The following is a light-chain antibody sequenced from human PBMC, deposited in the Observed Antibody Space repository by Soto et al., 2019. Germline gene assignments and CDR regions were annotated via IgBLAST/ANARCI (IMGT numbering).Light chain of an antibody. CDR3: QQYGSSPWT. Sequence: EIVLTQSPGTLSLSPGERATLSCRASQSVSSNYLAWYQQKPGQAPRPLIYGASSRATGIPDRFSGSRAGTDFARTISRLEPEDFAVYYGQQYGSSPWTFGQGTKVEIK. CDR2: GAS. V-gene: IGKV3-20*01. J-gene: IGKJ1*01. CDR1: QSVSSNY.